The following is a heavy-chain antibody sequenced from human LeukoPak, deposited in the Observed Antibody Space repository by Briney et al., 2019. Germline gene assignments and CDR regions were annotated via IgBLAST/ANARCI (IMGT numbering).Heavy chain of an antibody. J-gene: IGHJ4*02. CDR3: ARDVYCSGGSCY. Sequence: GGSLRLSCAASGFTFSSYAMHWVRQAPGKGLEWVAVISYDGSNKYYADSVKGRFTISRDNSKNTLYLQMNSLRAEDTAVYYCARDVYCSGGSCYWGQGTLVTVSS. CDR2: ISYDGSNK. V-gene: IGHV3-30-3*01. CDR1: GFTFSSYA. D-gene: IGHD2-15*01.